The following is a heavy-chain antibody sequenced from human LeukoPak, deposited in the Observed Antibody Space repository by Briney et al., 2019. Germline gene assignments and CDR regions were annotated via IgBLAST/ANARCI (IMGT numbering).Heavy chain of an antibody. CDR2: ISYDGSNK. Sequence: PGRSLRLSCAASGFTFSSYAMHWVRQAPGKGLEWVAVISYDGSNKYYADSVKGRFTISRDNSKDTLYLQMNSLRAEDTAVYYCSRWSGYTDYWGQGTLVTVSS. J-gene: IGHJ4*02. CDR1: GFTFSSYA. V-gene: IGHV3-30*04. D-gene: IGHD3-3*01. CDR3: SRWSGYTDY.